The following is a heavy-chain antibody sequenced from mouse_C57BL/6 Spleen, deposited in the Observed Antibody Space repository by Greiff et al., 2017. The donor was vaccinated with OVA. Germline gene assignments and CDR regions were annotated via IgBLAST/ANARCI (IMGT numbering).Heavy chain of an antibody. V-gene: IGHV1-54*01. CDR2: INPGSGGT. J-gene: IGHJ4*01. CDR1: GYAFTNYL. Sequence: VKLVESGAELVRPGTSVKVSCKASGYAFTNYLIEWVKQRPGQGLEWIGVINPGSGGTNYNEKFKGKATLTADKSSSTAYMQLSSLTSEDSAVYFCASVTTVVATGGYYYAMDYWGQGTSVTVSS. D-gene: IGHD1-1*01. CDR3: ASVTTVVATGGYYYAMDY.